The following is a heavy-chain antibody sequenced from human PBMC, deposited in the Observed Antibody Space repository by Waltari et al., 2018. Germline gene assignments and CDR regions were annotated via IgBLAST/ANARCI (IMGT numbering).Heavy chain of an antibody. CDR2: INNDGSGT. CDR3: ARAISSGWWFDY. CDR1: GFTFSSYW. V-gene: IGHV3-74*01. Sequence: EVQLVESGGGLVQPGGSLRLSCAASGFTFSSYWIHWVRQAPGKGLVWVSSINNDGSGTSYADSVKGRFTISRDNAKNTLYLQMNSLRAEDTAVYYCARAISSGWWFDYWGQGTLVTVSS. J-gene: IGHJ4*02. D-gene: IGHD6-19*01.